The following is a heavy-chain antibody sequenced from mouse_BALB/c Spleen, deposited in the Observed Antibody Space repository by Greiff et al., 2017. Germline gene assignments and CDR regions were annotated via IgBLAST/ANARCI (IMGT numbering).Heavy chain of an antibody. CDR1: GFTFSDYG. J-gene: IGHJ2*01. CDR2: ISNLAYSI. Sequence: EVMLVESGGGLVQPGGSRKLSCAASGFTFSDYGMAWVRQAPGKGPEWVAFISNLAYSIYYADTVTGRFTISRENAKNTLYLEMSSLRSEDTAMYYCARDRGTTVVADFDYWGQGTTLTVSS. CDR3: ARDRGTTVVADFDY. V-gene: IGHV5-15*02. D-gene: IGHD1-1*01.